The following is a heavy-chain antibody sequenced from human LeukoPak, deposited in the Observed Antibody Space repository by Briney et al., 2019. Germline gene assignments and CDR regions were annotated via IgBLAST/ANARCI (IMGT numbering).Heavy chain of an antibody. Sequence: ASVKVSCKASGYTFTGYHMHWVRQAPGQGLEWMGWINPNTGDTNYAQKFQGRVTMTRDTSISAAYMELSRLRSDDTAVYYCARDRARTGDRMSFGYWGQGTLVTVSS. CDR1: GYTFTGYH. CDR2: INPNTGDT. V-gene: IGHV1-2*02. J-gene: IGHJ4*02. D-gene: IGHD7-27*01. CDR3: ARDRARTGDRMSFGY.